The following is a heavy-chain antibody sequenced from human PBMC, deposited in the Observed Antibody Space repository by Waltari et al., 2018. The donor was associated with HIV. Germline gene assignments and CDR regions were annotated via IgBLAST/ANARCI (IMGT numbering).Heavy chain of an antibody. CDR2: INPCSVST. V-gene: IGHV1-2*02. CDR3: AVEEYYDTLTGPSRGMDV. Sequence: QVQLVQSGAEVKKPGASVKVSCKASGYTFTGYYMNWVRQAPGQGLEWMGGINPCSVSTNYEQRCQVRVTMTRDTSISTAYMELSRLRSDDTAVYYCAVEEYYDTLTGPSRGMDVWGQGTTVTVSS. D-gene: IGHD3-9*01. J-gene: IGHJ6*02. CDR1: GYTFTGYY.